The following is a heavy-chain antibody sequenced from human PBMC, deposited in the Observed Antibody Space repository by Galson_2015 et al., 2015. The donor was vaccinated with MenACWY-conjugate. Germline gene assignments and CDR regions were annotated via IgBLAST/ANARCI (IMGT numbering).Heavy chain of an antibody. D-gene: IGHD3-10*01. CDR2: ISSSSSTI. Sequence: SLRLSCAASGFTFSSYSMNWVRQAPGKGLEWVSYISSSSSTIYYADPVKGRFTISRDNAKNSLYLQMNSLRAEDTAVYYCARDQGEYFDYWGQGTLVTVSS. J-gene: IGHJ4*02. V-gene: IGHV3-48*04. CDR1: GFTFSSYS. CDR3: ARDQGEYFDY.